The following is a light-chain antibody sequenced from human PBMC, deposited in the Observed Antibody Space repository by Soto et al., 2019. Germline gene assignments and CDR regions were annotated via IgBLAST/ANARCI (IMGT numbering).Light chain of an antibody. CDR2: EVS. Sequence: QSVLTQPASVSGSPGQSITISCTGTSSDVGGYNYVSWYQQHPGKAPKRMIYEVSNRPSGVSNRFSGSKSGNTASLTISGLQAEDEADYYCSSYTSSSTLDVFGTGTKVTVL. J-gene: IGLJ1*01. V-gene: IGLV2-14*01. CDR3: SSYTSSSTLDV. CDR1: SSDVGGYNY.